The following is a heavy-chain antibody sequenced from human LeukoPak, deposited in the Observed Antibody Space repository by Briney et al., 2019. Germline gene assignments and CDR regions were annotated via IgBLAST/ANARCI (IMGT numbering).Heavy chain of an antibody. CDR1: GFTFSSYA. CDR2: ISYDGSNK. CDR3: LGFGPHYYSDR. J-gene: IGHJ5*02. D-gene: IGHD3-10*01. V-gene: IGHV3-30-3*01. Sequence: GRSLRLSCAASGFTFSSYAMHWVRQAPGKGLEWVAVISYDGSNKYYADSVKGRFTISRDNSKNTLYLQMNSLRAEDTAIYYCLGFGPHYYSDRWGQGTLVTVSS.